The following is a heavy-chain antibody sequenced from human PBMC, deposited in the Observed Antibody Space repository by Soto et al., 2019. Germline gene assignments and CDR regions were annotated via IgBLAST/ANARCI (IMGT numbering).Heavy chain of an antibody. CDR3: ARVIRGAYYNSPLDS. Sequence: ASVKVSCKASGYTFTGYFMHWVRQAPGQGLEWMGWINPYSGGADYAQSFQGRVTMTRDTSISTVYMELSRLRFDDTAVYYCARVIRGAYYNSPLDSWGQGTLVTVSS. CDR2: INPYSGGA. D-gene: IGHD3-10*01. J-gene: IGHJ4*02. V-gene: IGHV1-2*02. CDR1: GYTFTGYF.